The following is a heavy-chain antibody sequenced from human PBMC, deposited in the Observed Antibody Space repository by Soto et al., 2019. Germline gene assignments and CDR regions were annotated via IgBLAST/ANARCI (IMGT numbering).Heavy chain of an antibody. J-gene: IGHJ3*02. D-gene: IGHD2-2*01. CDR3: AREAVFSYRTPDDAFDI. V-gene: IGHV1-18*01. Sequence: QVQLVQSGAEVKKPGASVKVSCKASGYTFTSYGISWVRQAPGQGLEWMGWISAYNGNTNYAQKLQCRVTMTTDTSTSTAYMELRSLRSDDTAVYYCAREAVFSYRTPDDAFDIWGQGTMVTVSS. CDR2: ISAYNGNT. CDR1: GYTFTSYG.